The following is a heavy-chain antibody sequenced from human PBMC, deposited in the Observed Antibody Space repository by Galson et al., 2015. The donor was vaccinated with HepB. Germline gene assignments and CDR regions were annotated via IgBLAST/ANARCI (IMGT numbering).Heavy chain of an antibody. D-gene: IGHD3-10*01. CDR3: ARLWFGERGFDY. J-gene: IGHJ4*02. Sequence: TLSLTCAVSGGSISSGGYSWSWIRQPPGKGLEWIGYIYHSGSTYYNPSLKSRVTISVDRSKNQFSLKLSSVTAADTAVYYCARLWFGERGFDYWGQGTLVTVSS. CDR1: GGSISSGGYS. CDR2: IYHSGST. V-gene: IGHV4-30-2*01.